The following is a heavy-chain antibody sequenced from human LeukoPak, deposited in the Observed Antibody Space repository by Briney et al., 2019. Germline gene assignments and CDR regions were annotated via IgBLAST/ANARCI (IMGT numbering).Heavy chain of an antibody. J-gene: IGHJ6*02. CDR3: AKSDLFRTAHLYYYGMDV. Sequence: GRSLRLSCAASGFTFDDYAMHWVRQAPGKGLEWVSGISWNSGSIGYADSVKGRFTISRDNAKNSLYLQMNSLRAEDTALYYCAKSDLFRTAHLYYYGMDVWGHGTTVTVSS. V-gene: IGHV3-9*01. CDR2: ISWNSGSI. D-gene: IGHD3-3*01. CDR1: GFTFDDYA.